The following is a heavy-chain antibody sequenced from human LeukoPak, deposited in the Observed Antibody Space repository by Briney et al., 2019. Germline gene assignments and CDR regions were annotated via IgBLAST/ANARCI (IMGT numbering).Heavy chain of an antibody. CDR2: ISGYNGNT. V-gene: IGHV1-18*01. CDR3: ARDHGYNYGFGDC. D-gene: IGHD5-18*01. CDR1: GYTFTNYG. J-gene: IGHJ4*02. Sequence: ASVKVSCKASGYTFTNYGISRVRQAPGQGLKWMGWISGYNGNTNYAQEYQGRVTMTTDTSTSTAYMELRSLKSDDTAVYYCARDHGYNYGFGDCWGQGTLVTVSS.